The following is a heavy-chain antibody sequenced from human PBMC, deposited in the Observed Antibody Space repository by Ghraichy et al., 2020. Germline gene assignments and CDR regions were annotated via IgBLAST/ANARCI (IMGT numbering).Heavy chain of an antibody. CDR1: GDSITSGGYS. Sequence: SETLSLTCAVFGDSITSGGYSWTWIRQPPGQGLEWIVYLHHSGYTYFNPSLKSRLSMSLDKSKSHFSLSLTSVTAADTAMYYCARGHPPYYDSFFDPWGPGTMVTVSS. V-gene: IGHV4-30-2*01. CDR2: LHHSGYT. J-gene: IGHJ5*02. D-gene: IGHD3-3*01. CDR3: ARGHPPYYDSFFDP.